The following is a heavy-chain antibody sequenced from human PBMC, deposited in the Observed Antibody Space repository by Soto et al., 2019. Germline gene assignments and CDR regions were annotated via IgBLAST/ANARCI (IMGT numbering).Heavy chain of an antibody. CDR1: GFIFSSYG. D-gene: IGHD3-16*01. CDR3: VRDGGEFDY. CDR2: ILYDGTNK. V-gene: IGHV3-33*01. Sequence: QVQLVESGGGVVQPGRSLRLSCAASGFIFSSYGIHWVRQAPGKGLEWVAIILYDGTNKYYADSVEGRFTISRDNSKNTVYLQMNSLRVEDTALYYCVRDGGEFDYWGQGTLVTVSS. J-gene: IGHJ4*02.